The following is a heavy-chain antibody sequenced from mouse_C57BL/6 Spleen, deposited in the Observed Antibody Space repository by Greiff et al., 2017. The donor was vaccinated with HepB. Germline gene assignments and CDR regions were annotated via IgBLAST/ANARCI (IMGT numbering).Heavy chain of an antibody. V-gene: IGHV5-17*01. CDR1: GFTFSDYG. D-gene: IGHD1-1*01. CDR2: ISSGSSTI. Sequence: EVHLVESGGGLVKPGGSLKLSCAASGFTFSDYGMHWVRQAPEKGLEWVAYISSGSSTIYYADTVKGRFTISRDNAKNTLFLQMTSLRSEDTAMYYCARQYYGSSWYFDVWGTGTTVTVSS. J-gene: IGHJ1*03. CDR3: ARQYYGSSWYFDV.